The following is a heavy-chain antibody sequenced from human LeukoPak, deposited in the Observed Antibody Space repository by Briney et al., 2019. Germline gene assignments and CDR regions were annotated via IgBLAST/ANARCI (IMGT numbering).Heavy chain of an antibody. J-gene: IGHJ4*02. CDR1: GGSFSGYY. Sequence: PSETLSLTCAVYGGSFSGYYWSWIRQPPGKGLEWIGEINHSGSTDYNPSLKSRVTISVDTSKNQFSLKLSSVTAADTAVYYCASVPVYYDTLTGYYDTTFDYWGQGTLVTVSS. V-gene: IGHV4-34*01. CDR3: ASVPVYYDTLTGYYDTTFDY. D-gene: IGHD3-9*01. CDR2: INHSGST.